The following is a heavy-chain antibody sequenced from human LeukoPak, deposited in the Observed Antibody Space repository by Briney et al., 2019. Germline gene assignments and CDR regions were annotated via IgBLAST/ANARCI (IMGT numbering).Heavy chain of an antibody. Sequence: PGGTLRLSCAASGFTLSSYWISCVRQAPGKGLEWVANIKQDGSEKYYVGSVKGRFTISRDNAKDTVYLQMNSLRAEDTAVYYCARAVAAAGSYWGQGTLVTVSS. CDR1: GFTLSSYW. CDR2: IKQDGSEK. J-gene: IGHJ4*02. CDR3: ARAVAAAGSY. D-gene: IGHD6-13*01. V-gene: IGHV3-7*04.